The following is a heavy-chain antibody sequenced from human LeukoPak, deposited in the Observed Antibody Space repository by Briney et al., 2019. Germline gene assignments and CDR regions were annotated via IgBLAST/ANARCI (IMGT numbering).Heavy chain of an antibody. Sequence: SETLSLTCTVSGGSISSYYWSWIRQPPGKGLEWIGYIHYSGSTNYKASLKSRVSISVDTSKNQFSLKLSSVTAAGTAVYYCARLTGYSSESWFDPWGQGTLVTVSS. D-gene: IGHD3-9*01. CDR1: GGSISSYY. V-gene: IGHV4-59*01. CDR2: IHYSGST. CDR3: ARLTGYSSESWFDP. J-gene: IGHJ5*02.